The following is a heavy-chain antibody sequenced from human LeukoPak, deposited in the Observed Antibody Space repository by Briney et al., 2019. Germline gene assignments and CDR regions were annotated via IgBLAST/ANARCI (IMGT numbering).Heavy chain of an antibody. CDR3: ARVVSSGWAGFDP. CDR1: GGSISGYY. CDR2: IYYSEST. Sequence: PSETLSLTCTVSGGSISGYYWTWIRQPPGKGLEWIGYIYYSESTNYNPSLKSRVTISVDTSKSQFSLKLSSVTAADTAVYYCARVVSSGWAGFDPWGQGTLVTVSS. J-gene: IGHJ5*02. V-gene: IGHV4-59*01. D-gene: IGHD6-19*01.